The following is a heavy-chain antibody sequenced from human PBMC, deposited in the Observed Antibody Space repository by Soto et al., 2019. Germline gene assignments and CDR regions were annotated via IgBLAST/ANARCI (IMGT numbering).Heavy chain of an antibody. V-gene: IGHV6-1*01. Sequence: SQTLSLTCAISGDSVSSNSVAWNWIRQSPSRGLEWLGRTYYKSKWYNDDAVSVKSRITINPDTSKNQFSLQLNSVTPEDTAVYYCAGDTPEKGSYFDYWGQGTLVTDS. CDR3: AGDTPEKGSYFDY. J-gene: IGHJ4*02. CDR1: GDSVSSNSVA. CDR2: TYYKSKWYN. D-gene: IGHD1-26*01.